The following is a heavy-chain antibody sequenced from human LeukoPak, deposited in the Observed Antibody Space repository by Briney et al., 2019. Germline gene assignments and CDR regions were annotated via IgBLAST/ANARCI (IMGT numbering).Heavy chain of an antibody. V-gene: IGHV3-23*01. CDR2: ISGSGGST. CDR1: GFTFSSYA. J-gene: IGHJ4*02. D-gene: IGHD3-10*01. CDR3: AKDSPYYYGSGSYFCR. Sequence: GGSLRLSCAASGFTFSSYAMSWVRQAPGKGLEWVSAISGSGGSTYYAHSVKCVLTISRDNSKNTLYLQMNRLRAEDTAVYYCAKDSPYYYGSGSYFCRWGQGTLVTVSS.